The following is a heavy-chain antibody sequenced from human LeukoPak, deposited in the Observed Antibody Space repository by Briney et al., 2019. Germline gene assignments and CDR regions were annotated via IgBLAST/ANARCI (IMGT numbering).Heavy chain of an antibody. D-gene: IGHD1-26*01. J-gene: IGHJ4*02. V-gene: IGHV3-66*01. CDR1: GFTVSSNY. Sequence: GGSLRLSCAASGFTVSSNYMSWVRQAPGKGLEWVSVIYSGGSTYYADSVKGRFTISRDNSKNTLYLQMNSLRAEDTAVYYCASTIVGATPLLDYWGRGALVTVSS. CDR3: ASTIVGATPLLDY. CDR2: IYSGGST.